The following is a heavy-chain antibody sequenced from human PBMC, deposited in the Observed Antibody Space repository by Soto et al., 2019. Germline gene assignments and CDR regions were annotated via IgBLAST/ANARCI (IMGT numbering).Heavy chain of an antibody. CDR3: ARDRGGSYNWYFDL. CDR2: INHSGST. V-gene: IGHV4-34*01. CDR1: GGSFSGYY. D-gene: IGHD1-26*01. Sequence: QVQLQQWGAGLLKPSETLSLTCAVYGGSFSGYYWSWIRQPPGKGLEWIGEINHSGSTNYNPSLKSRVTISVDTSKNQFSLKLSSVTAADTALYYCARDRGGSYNWYFDLWGRGTLVTVSS. J-gene: IGHJ2*01.